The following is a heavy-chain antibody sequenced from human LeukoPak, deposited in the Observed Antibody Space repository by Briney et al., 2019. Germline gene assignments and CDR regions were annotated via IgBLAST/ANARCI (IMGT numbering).Heavy chain of an antibody. CDR2: IYPGDSDT. CDR3: ARVPYCSGGSCYGWFDP. Sequence: GESLKIPCKGSGYSFTSYWIGWVRQMPGKGLEWMGIIYPGDSDTRYSPSFQGQVTISADKSISTAYLQWSSLKASDTAMYYCARVPYCSGGSCYGWFDPWGQGTLVTVSS. V-gene: IGHV5-51*01. J-gene: IGHJ5*02. CDR1: GYSFTSYW. D-gene: IGHD2-15*01.